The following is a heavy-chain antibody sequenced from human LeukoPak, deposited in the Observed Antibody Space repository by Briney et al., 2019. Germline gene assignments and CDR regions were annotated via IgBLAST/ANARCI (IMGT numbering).Heavy chain of an antibody. CDR2: IYYSGST. Sequence: PSETLSLTCTVSGGSISSSSYYWGWIRQPPGKGLEWIGSIYYSGSTYYNPSLKSRVTISVDTSKNQFSLKLSSVTAADTAVYYCARYPNDYSSSTRRVFDYWGQGTLVTVSS. V-gene: IGHV4-39*07. CDR1: GGSISSSSYY. J-gene: IGHJ4*02. CDR3: ARYPNDYSSSTRRVFDY. D-gene: IGHD6-6*01.